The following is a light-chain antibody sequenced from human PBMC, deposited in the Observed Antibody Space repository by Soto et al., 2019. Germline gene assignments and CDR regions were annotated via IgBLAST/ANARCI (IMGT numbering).Light chain of an antibody. CDR3: MQGTQSHWT. CDR1: QSLVHTDGNTY. CDR2: KVS. V-gene: IGKV2-24*01. J-gene: IGKJ1*01. Sequence: DIVMTQTPLSSPVTLGQAASIACRSSQSLVHTDGNTYLSWFHQRPGQPPRLLIYKVSDRFSGVPDRFSGSGAGTDFTLTISRVEAEDVGVYYCMQGTQSHWTFGQGTKVDIK.